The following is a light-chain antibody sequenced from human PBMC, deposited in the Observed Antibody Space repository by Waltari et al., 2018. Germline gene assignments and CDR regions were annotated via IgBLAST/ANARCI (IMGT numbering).Light chain of an antibody. Sequence: QSALTQPASVSGSPGQSITISCTGTSSDVGGYNYVSWYQQHPGKAPKLMIYDVSNRPSGVSNLFSGSKSGNTASLTISGLQTEDEADYYCSSYTSSKGVFGGGTKLTVL. CDR1: SSDVGGYNY. J-gene: IGLJ2*01. V-gene: IGLV2-14*01. CDR3: SSYTSSKGV. CDR2: DVS.